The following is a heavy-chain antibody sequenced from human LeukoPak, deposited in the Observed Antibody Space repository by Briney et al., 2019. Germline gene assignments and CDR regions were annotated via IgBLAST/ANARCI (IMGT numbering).Heavy chain of an antibody. CDR2: IKQDGSEK. J-gene: IGHJ4*02. CDR1: GLTFSSYW. CDR3: ARAKPGYIDY. Sequence: GGSLRLSCAASGLTFSSYWMSWVRQAPGKGLEWVANIKQDGSEKYYVDSVKGRFTISRDNAKNSLYLQMNSLRAEDTAVYYCARAKPGYIDYWGQGTLVTVSS. V-gene: IGHV3-7*01. D-gene: IGHD6-13*01.